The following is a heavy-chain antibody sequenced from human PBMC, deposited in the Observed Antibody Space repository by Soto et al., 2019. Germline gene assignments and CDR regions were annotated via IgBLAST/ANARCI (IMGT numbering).Heavy chain of an antibody. CDR2: IIPIFGTA. CDR1: GGTFSSYA. J-gene: IGHJ6*02. CDR3: ARGNHIVVVPAAKITVTTLPAYYYYGMDV. V-gene: IGHV1-69*13. Sequence: SVKVSCKASGGTFSSYAISWVRQAPGQGLEWMGGIIPIFGTANYAQKFQGRVTITADESTSTAYMELSSLRPEDTAVYYCARGNHIVVVPAAKITVTTLPAYYYYGMDVWGQGTTVTVSS. D-gene: IGHD2-2*01.